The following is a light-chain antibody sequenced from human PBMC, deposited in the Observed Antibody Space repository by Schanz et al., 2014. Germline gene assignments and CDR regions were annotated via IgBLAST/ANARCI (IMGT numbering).Light chain of an antibody. CDR2: DVS. V-gene: IGLV2-14*03. CDR1: SSDVGGYNY. Sequence: QSALTQPASVSGSPGQSITISCTGTSSDVGGYNYVSWYQHHPGKAPKLIISDVSDRPSGVSNRFSGSKSGNTASLTISGLQAEDEADYYCSSHTSDTTWLFGGGTKLTVL. CDR3: SSHTSDTTWL. J-gene: IGLJ3*02.